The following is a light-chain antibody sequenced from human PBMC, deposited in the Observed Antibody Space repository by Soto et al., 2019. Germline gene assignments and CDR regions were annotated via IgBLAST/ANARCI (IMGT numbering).Light chain of an antibody. CDR1: SSDVGYYDY. V-gene: IGLV2-8*01. CDR2: AVN. CDR3: SSHAGRNNYVL. J-gene: IGLJ2*01. Sequence: QSALTQPPSASGSPGQSVTISCTGTSSDVGYYDYVSWYQQHPGKAPKLMIYAVNKRPSGVPDRFSGSRSGNTASLTVSGLQAEDEAAYYCSSHAGRNNYVLFGGGTKLTVL.